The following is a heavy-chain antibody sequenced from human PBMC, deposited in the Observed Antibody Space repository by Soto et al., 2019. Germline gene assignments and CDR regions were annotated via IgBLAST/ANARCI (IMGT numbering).Heavy chain of an antibody. V-gene: IGHV4-30-4*01. CDR1: GGSISSGDYY. J-gene: IGHJ5*02. D-gene: IGHD3-9*01. CDR3: ARGRDDILTGYSWFDP. Sequence: PSETLSLTCTVSGGSISSGDYYWSWIRQPPGKGLEWIGYISYSGSTYYNPSLKSRITISVDTSKNQFSLKLSSVTAADTAVYYCARGRDDILTGYSWFDPWGQGTLVTVSS. CDR2: ISYSGST.